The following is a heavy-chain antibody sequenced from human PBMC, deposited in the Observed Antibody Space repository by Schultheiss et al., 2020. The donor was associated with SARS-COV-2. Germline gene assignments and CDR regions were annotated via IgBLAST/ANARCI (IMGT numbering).Heavy chain of an antibody. J-gene: IGHJ4*02. D-gene: IGHD2-21*01. CDR3: AREVCIASISYPDY. CDR2: ISNSSSYI. CDR1: GFTFSSYG. V-gene: IGHV3-21*01. Sequence: GESLKISCAASGFTFSSYGMNWVRQAPGKGLEWVSSISNSSSYIYYADSVKGRFTISRDNAKNSLYLQMNSLRAEDTAVYYCAREVCIASISYPDYWGQGTLVTVSS.